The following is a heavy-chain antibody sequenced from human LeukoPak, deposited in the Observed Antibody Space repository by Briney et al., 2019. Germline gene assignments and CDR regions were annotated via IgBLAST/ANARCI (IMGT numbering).Heavy chain of an antibody. CDR3: ARQRITIFGSPSGWFDP. CDR2: IYPGDSDT. V-gene: IGHV5-51*01. Sequence: GESLKISCKGSGYRFTSYWIGWVRQMPGKGLEWMGIIYPGDSDTRYSPSFQGQVTISADKSISTAYLQWSSLKASDTAMYYCARQRITIFGSPSGWFDPWGQGTLVTVSS. D-gene: IGHD3-3*01. CDR1: GYRFTSYW. J-gene: IGHJ5*02.